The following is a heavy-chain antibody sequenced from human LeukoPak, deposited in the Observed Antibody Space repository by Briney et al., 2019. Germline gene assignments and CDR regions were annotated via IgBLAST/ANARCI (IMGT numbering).Heavy chain of an antibody. CDR2: IYPGDSDT. J-gene: IGHJ5*02. CDR1: GYSFPNYW. Sequence: GESLKISCKGSGYSFPNYWIGWVRQMPGKGPEWMGIIYPGDSDTRYSPSFQGQVTISADKSISTAYLQWSSLKASDTAMYYCARHLRLWQNWFDPWGQGTLVTVSS. D-gene: IGHD5-18*01. CDR3: ARHLRLWQNWFDP. V-gene: IGHV5-51*01.